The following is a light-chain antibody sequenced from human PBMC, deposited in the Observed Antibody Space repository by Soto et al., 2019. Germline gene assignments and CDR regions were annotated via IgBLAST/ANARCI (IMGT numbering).Light chain of an antibody. J-gene: IGLJ2*01. V-gene: IGLV2-14*01. CDR2: EVT. CDR3: TSDTNSKAYIL. CDR1: RTDIGGYNY. Sequence: QSVLTQPASVSGSLGQSITISCTGTRTDIGGYNYVSWYQQYPGKAPKLVICEVTSRPSGISDRFSGSKSGNTASLTISGLQAEDEADYFCTSDTNSKAYILFGGGTKLTVL.